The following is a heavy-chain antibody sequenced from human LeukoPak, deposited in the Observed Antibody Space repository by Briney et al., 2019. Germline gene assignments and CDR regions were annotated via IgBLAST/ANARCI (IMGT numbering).Heavy chain of an antibody. Sequence: GESLKISCKGSGHSFTSYWIGWVRQMPGNGLEWMGSIYPGDSDTRYSPSFQGQVTISADKSISTAYLQWSSLKASDTAMYYCARGATIAWFDPWGQGTLVTVSS. V-gene: IGHV5-51*01. J-gene: IGHJ5*02. D-gene: IGHD1-26*01. CDR2: IYPGDSDT. CDR1: GHSFTSYW. CDR3: ARGATIAWFDP.